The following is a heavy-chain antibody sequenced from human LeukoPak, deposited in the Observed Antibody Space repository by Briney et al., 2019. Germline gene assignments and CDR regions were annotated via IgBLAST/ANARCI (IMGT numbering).Heavy chain of an antibody. CDR3: ARDVWNDPYDAFDI. Sequence: GGSLRLSCVVSGFPVRDNYMSWVRQAPGRGLEWVSLLYSGATTYYADAVKGRFTISRDNSKNTLFLQMNSLRAEDTGMYYCARDVWNDPYDAFDIWGQGTTVTVSS. J-gene: IGHJ3*02. CDR1: GFPVRDNY. V-gene: IGHV3-53*01. CDR2: LYSGATT. D-gene: IGHD1-1*01.